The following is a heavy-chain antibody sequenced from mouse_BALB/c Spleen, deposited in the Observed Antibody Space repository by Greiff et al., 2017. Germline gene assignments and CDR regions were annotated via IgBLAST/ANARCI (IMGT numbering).Heavy chain of an antibody. V-gene: IGHV3-8*02. J-gene: IGHJ4*01. CDR3: ASYGRVLYAMDY. CDR1: GDSITSGY. CDR2: ISYSGST. Sequence: EVKLVESGPSLVKPSQTLSLTCSVTGDSITSGYWNWIRKFPGNKLEYMGYISYSGSTYYNPSLKSRISITRDTSKNQYYLQLNSVTTEDTATYYCASYGRVLYAMDYWGQGTSVTVSS. D-gene: IGHD1-1*01.